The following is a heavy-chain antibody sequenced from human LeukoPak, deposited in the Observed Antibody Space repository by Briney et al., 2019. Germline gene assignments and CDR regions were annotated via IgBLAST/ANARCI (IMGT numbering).Heavy chain of an antibody. CDR2: ISITGSII. CDR1: GFTFSDYY. CDR3: ARAVAATKGSDAFDI. V-gene: IGHV3-11*04. Sequence: GGSLRLSCAASGFTFSDYYTSWIRQAPGKGLEWISHISITGSIIFYADSVKGRFTVSRDNAKNSLYLQMNSLRAEDTAVYYCARAVAATKGSDAFDIWGQGTMVTVSS. D-gene: IGHD2-15*01. J-gene: IGHJ3*02.